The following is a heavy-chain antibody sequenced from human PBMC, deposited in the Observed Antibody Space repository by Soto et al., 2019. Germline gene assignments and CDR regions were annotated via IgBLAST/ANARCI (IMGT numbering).Heavy chain of an antibody. Sequence: PSETLSLTCTVSGGSISGHHWCWIRQPPGKAPEWIGQIFYSGGTNYNPSLEGRVTMSVDTSKNQFSLRLSSMTAADTAAYYCARAGGNFDPWGQGTLVTVSS. J-gene: IGHJ5*02. V-gene: IGHV4-59*11. CDR2: IFYSGGT. CDR1: GGSISGHH. CDR3: ARAGGNFDP.